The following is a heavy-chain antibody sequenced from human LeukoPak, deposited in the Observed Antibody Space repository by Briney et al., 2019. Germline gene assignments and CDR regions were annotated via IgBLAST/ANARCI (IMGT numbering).Heavy chain of an antibody. Sequence: PSETLSLTCTVSGGSISSYYWSWIRQPPGKGPEWIGYIYYSGSTNYNPSLKSRVTISVDTSKNQFSLKLSSVTAADTAVYYCARGTTVTPLGYWGQGTLVTVSS. J-gene: IGHJ4*02. CDR3: ARGTTVTPLGY. D-gene: IGHD4-17*01. CDR2: IYYSGST. CDR1: GGSISSYY. V-gene: IGHV4-59*01.